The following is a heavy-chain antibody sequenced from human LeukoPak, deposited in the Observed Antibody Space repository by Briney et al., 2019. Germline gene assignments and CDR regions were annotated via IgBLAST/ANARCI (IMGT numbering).Heavy chain of an antibody. Sequence: ASVKVSCKASGYTFTGYYIHWVRQAPGQGLEWMGWINPNSGATNYAQKFQGRVTMTRDTSISTAYMELSSLRSDDTAVFYCARDRGCSATTRYTGGDWLDPWGQGTLVTVSS. J-gene: IGHJ5*02. CDR2: INPNSGAT. CDR3: ARDRGCSATTRYTGGDWLDP. D-gene: IGHD2-15*01. CDR1: GYTFTGYY. V-gene: IGHV1-2*02.